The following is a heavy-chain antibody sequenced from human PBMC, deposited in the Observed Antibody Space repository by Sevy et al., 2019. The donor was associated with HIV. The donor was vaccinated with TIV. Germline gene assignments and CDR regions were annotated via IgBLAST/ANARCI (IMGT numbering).Heavy chain of an antibody. CDR2: IYTSGST. CDR1: GGSISSYY. D-gene: IGHD3-3*01. V-gene: IGHV4-4*07. CDR3: ARDIEKDYDFWSGYRYYGMDV. J-gene: IGHJ6*02. Sequence: SETLSLTCTVSGGSISSYYWSWIRQPAGKGLEWIGRIYTSGSTNYNPSLKSRVTMSVDTSKNQFSLKLSSVTAADSAVFYCARDIEKDYDFWSGYRYYGMDVWGQGTTLTVS.